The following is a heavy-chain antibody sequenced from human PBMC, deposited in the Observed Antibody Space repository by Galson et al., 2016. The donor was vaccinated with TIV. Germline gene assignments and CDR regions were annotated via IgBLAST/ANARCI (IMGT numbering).Heavy chain of an antibody. D-gene: IGHD2-2*01. V-gene: IGHV7-4-1*02. Sequence: SVKVSCKASGYSFSRHALNWVRQAPGQGLEWMGWINTNTGNPMYAQGFTGRFVFSLDTSVSTAYLQISSLKAEDTAVYYCARDRYCSSVSCSFDNNWFDPWGQGALVTASS. CDR2: INTNTGNP. CDR3: ARDRYCSSVSCSFDNNWFDP. CDR1: GYSFSRHA. J-gene: IGHJ5*02.